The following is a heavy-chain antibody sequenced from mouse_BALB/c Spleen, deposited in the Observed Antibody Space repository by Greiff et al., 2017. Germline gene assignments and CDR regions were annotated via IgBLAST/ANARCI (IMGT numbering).Heavy chain of an antibody. CDR2: IDPETGGT. CDR1: GYTFTDYE. CDR3: TRTLAGFDY. J-gene: IGHJ2*01. V-gene: IGHV1-15*01. Sequence: QVHVKQSGAELVRPGASVTLSCKASGYTFTDYEMHWVKQTPVHGLEWIGAIDPETGGTAYNQKFKGKATLTADKSSSTAYMELRSLTSEDSAVYYCTRTLAGFDYWGQGTTLTVSS.